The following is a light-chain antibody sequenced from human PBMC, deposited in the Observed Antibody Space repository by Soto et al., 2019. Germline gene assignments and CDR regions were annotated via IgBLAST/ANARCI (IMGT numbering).Light chain of an antibody. Sequence: DIVLTQSPVTLSFSPRDRGRRXVRASETVSSYLLWYQQKPGQDPRLLIYDASERATGIPARFSGSGSETDFTLTISSLEPEDFGVYYCLHRMNWPLTFGQGTRLEIK. CDR2: DAS. J-gene: IGKJ5*01. V-gene: IGKV3-11*01. CDR3: LHRMNWPLT. CDR1: ETVSSY.